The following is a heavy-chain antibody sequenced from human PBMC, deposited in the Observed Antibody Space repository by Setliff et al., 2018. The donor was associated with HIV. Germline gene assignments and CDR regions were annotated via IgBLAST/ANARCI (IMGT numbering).Heavy chain of an antibody. CDR3: ARTKAYTVMGFDY. D-gene: IGHD5-18*01. Sequence: PSETLSLTCAVYGGSFSGYYWSWIRQPPGKGLEWIGEINHSGSTNYNPSLKSRVTISVDTSKNQFTLNLSSVTAADTAVYYCARTKAYTVMGFDYWGQGTLVTVSS. J-gene: IGHJ4*02. V-gene: IGHV4-34*01. CDR2: INHSGST. CDR1: GGSFSGYY.